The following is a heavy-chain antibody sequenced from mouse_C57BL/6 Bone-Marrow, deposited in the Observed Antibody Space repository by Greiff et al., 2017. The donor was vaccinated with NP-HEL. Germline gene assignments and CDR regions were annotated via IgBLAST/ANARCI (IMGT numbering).Heavy chain of an antibody. CDR1: GFNIKDDY. Sequence: EVQVVESGAELVRPGASVKLSCTASGFNIKDDYMHWVKQRPEQGLEWIGWIDPENGDTEYASKFQGKATITADTSSNTAYLQLSSLTSEDTAVYYCTTKLRPLDYWGQGTTLTVSS. D-gene: IGHD1-2*01. CDR3: TTKLRPLDY. CDR2: IDPENGDT. J-gene: IGHJ2*01. V-gene: IGHV14-4*01.